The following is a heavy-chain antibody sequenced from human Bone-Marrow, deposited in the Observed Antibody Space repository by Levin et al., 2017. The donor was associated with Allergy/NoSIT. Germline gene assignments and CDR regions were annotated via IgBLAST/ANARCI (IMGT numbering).Heavy chain of an antibody. Sequence: GESLKISCAASGFTFSSYGMHWVRQAPGKGLEWVAVISYDGSNKYYADSVKGRFTISRDNSKNTLYLQMNSLRAEDTAVYYCATDTGDIVATIRGIYYYYGMDVWGQGTTVTVSS. CDR3: ATDTGDIVATIRGIYYYYGMDV. CDR2: ISYDGSNK. V-gene: IGHV3-30*03. D-gene: IGHD5-12*01. J-gene: IGHJ6*02. CDR1: GFTFSSYG.